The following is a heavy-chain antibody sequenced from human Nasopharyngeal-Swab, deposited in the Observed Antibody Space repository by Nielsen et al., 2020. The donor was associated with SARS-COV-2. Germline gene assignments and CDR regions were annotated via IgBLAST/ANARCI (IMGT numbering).Heavy chain of an antibody. Sequence: SETLSLTCTVSGGSVSSGNYYWTWIRQPPGKGLEWVGYVYHTGSTSYNPSLKSRVTISVGMSKNQFSLNLNSVTAADTAVYYCARELPVATAAMGANYYYYYGMDVWGPGTTVTVSS. CDR2: VYHTGST. V-gene: IGHV4-61*01. CDR1: GGSVSSGNYY. D-gene: IGHD2-2*01. CDR3: ARELPVATAAMGANYYYYYGMDV. J-gene: IGHJ6*02.